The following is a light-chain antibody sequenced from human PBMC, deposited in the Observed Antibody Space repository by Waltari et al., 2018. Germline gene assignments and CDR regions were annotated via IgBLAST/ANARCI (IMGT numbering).Light chain of an antibody. Sequence: QAVVTQEPSLTVSPGGTVTLTCGSSTGAVPSGHFPYWFQQKPGQAPRTLIYDTSNKHSWTPARFSGSLLGGKAALTLSGVQPEDEAEYYCLLYYNGVRVFGGGTKLTVL. CDR1: TGAVPSGHF. CDR3: LLYYNGVRV. J-gene: IGLJ3*02. CDR2: DTS. V-gene: IGLV7-46*01.